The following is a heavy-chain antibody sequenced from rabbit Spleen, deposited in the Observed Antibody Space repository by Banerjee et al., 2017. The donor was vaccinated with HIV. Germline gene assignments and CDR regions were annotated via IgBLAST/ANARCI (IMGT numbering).Heavy chain of an antibody. D-gene: IGHD8-1*01. J-gene: IGHJ6*01. CDR2: IYAGSSGNT. Sequence: QSLEESGGGLVKPGASLTLTCKASGFSFSSSYWMCWVRQAPGEGLEWIACIYAGSSGNTYSAIGAKGRFTISKTSSTTVTLQMTSLTAADTATYFCARDTASSFSSYGMDLWGPGTLVTVS. CDR3: ARDTASSFSSYGMDL. V-gene: IGHV1S40*01. CDR1: GFSFSSSYW.